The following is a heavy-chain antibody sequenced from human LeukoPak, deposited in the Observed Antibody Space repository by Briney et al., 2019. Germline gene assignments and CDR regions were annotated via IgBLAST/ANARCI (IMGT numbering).Heavy chain of an antibody. CDR3: ARVATMIVGGIGY. D-gene: IGHD3-22*01. V-gene: IGHV1-2*02. CDR2: INPNSGGT. Sequence: GASVKVSCKASGYTFTGYYMHWVRQAPGQGLEWMGWINPNSGGTNYAQKFQGRVTMTRDTSISTAYMELSRLRSDDTAVYYCARVATMIVGGIGYWGQGTLVTVYS. J-gene: IGHJ4*02. CDR1: GYTFTGYY.